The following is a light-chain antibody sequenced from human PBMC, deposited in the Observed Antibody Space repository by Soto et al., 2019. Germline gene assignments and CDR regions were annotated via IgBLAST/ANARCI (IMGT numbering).Light chain of an antibody. Sequence: EIVLTQSPATLSLSPGERATLSCRASQSVSSYLAWYQQKPGQAPRLLIYDASNRATGIPARFSGSWSGTAFTLTISSLEPEDFAVYYCKQRSNWPHFGQGTRLEIK. CDR1: QSVSSY. CDR2: DAS. J-gene: IGKJ5*01. V-gene: IGKV3-11*01. CDR3: KQRSNWPH.